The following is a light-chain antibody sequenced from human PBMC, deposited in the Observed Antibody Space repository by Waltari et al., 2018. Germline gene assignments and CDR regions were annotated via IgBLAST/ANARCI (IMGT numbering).Light chain of an antibody. V-gene: IGLV3-10*01. CDR3: YSADGSGDLGV. CDR2: DDD. Sequence: YELTQPPSVSVSPGQTARITCSGAALPKKYAFWYQQKSGLAPVLVIYDDDKRPSGIPGRFSGSSSGSRGTLTITGAQVGDEADYYCYSADGSGDLGVFGGGTKVTVL. J-gene: IGLJ3*02. CDR1: ALPKKY.